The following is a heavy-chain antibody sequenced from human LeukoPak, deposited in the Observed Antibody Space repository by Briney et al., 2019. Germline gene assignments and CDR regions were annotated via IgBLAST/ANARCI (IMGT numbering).Heavy chain of an antibody. Sequence: ASVEVSCKASGYTFTGYYMHWVRQAPGQGLEWMGWINPNSGGTNYAQKFQGRVTMTRDTSISTAYMELSRLRSDDTAVYYCARKPVDEYYDLLLNSYYFDYWGQGTLVTVSS. CDR2: INPNSGGT. CDR3: ARKPVDEYYDLLLNSYYFDY. CDR1: GYTFTGYY. J-gene: IGHJ4*02. D-gene: IGHD3-3*01. V-gene: IGHV1-2*02.